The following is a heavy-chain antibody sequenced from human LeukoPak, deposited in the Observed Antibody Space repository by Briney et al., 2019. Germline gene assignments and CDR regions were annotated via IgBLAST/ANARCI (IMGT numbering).Heavy chain of an antibody. D-gene: IGHD3-22*01. CDR3: ARSRYDSSGYPDY. CDR1: GDSITNAIYF. CDR2: IYYSGST. Sequence: SETLSLTCTVSGDSITNAIYFWGWIRQPPGKGPEWIASIYYSGSTFYNPSLKSRTTISADTSRKQFSLKLTSMTAADTAVYYCARSRYDSSGYPDYWGQGTLITVSS. V-gene: IGHV4-39*01. J-gene: IGHJ4*02.